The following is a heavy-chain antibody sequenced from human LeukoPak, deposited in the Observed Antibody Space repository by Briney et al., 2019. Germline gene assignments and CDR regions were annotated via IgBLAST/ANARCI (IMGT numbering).Heavy chain of an antibody. Sequence: PGGSLRLSCAASGFIFSNYAMSWVRQAPGKGLEWVSSISSSSSYIYYADSVKGRFTISRDNAKNSLYLQMNSLRAEDTAVYYCARGGDSSGTFFYWGQGTLVTVSS. CDR2: ISSSSSYI. CDR3: ARGGDSSGTFFY. D-gene: IGHD6-19*01. J-gene: IGHJ4*02. V-gene: IGHV3-21*01. CDR1: GFIFSNYA.